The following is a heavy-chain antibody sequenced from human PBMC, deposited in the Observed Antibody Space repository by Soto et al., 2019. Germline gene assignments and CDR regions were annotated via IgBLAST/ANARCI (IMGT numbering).Heavy chain of an antibody. D-gene: IGHD3-10*01. J-gene: IGHJ6*03. CDR3: ARFVELWFGAPRYYYYYYLDV. V-gene: IGHV1-8*01. CDR2: MNPNSGNT. Sequence: ASVKVSCKASGYTFTSYDINWVRQATGQGLEWMGWMNPNSGNTGYAQKFQGRVTMTRNTSISTAYMELSSLRSEDTAVYYCARFVELWFGAPRYYYYYYLDVWGKGTTVTVSS. CDR1: GYTFTSYD.